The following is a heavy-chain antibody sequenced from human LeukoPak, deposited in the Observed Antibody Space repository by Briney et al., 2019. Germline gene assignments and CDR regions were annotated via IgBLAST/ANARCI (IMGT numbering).Heavy chain of an antibody. J-gene: IGHJ3*02. Sequence: PSQTLSLTCTVSGGSISSGGYYWSCIRQPPGKGLECIGYIYHSGSTYYNPSLKSRVTISVDRSKNQFSLKLSSVTAADTAVYYCARLSGSYLGDAFDIWGQGTMVAVSS. V-gene: IGHV4-30-2*01. CDR3: ARLSGSYLGDAFDI. CDR2: IYHSGST. D-gene: IGHD1-26*01. CDR1: GGSISSGGYY.